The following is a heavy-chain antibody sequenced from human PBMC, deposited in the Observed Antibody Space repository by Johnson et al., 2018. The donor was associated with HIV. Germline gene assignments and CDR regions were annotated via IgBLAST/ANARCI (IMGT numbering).Heavy chain of an antibody. D-gene: IGHD6-13*01. J-gene: IGHJ3*02. V-gene: IGHV3-30*18. CDR2: ISYDGSNA. CDR3: AKDREAWYISRWSPTDAFDI. Sequence: VQLVESGGGVVQPGRSLRLSCAASGFTLSHYGMQWVRQAPGKGPEWVALISYDGSNAYYADSVKGRFTVSRDNSKNTLYLQMISLRAEDTAVYYCAKDREAWYISRWSPTDAFDIWGQGTMVTVSS. CDR1: GFTLSHYG.